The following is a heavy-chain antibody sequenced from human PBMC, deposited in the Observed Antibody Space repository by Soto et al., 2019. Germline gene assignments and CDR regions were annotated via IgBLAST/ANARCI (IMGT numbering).Heavy chain of an antibody. CDR3: ASSRATTVVFDI. V-gene: IGHV1-69*01. CDR2: IVPVFGTT. D-gene: IGHD4-17*01. J-gene: IGHJ3*02. CDR1: GASFRTDA. Sequence: QVQLVQSGTEVKNPGSSVRVSCKASGASFRTDAISWVRQAPGQGLEWMGRIVPVFGTTNFAQRFQGRVTITADESTRTAYMALSSLRSEDTAVYYCASSRATTVVFDIWGQGTIVTVSS.